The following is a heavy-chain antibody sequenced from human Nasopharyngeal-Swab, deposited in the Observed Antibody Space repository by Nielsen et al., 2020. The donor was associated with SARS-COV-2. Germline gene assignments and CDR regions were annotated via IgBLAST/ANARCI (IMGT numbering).Heavy chain of an antibody. V-gene: IGHV3-7*01. D-gene: IGHD2-2*01. CDR2: IKQSGSGQ. J-gene: IGHJ4*02. Sequence: VRQAPGKGPEWVAHIKQSGSGQYYVDSVKGRFTISRDNAKNSLSLQMNSLRAEDTAVYYCARYCSTTSCPRGFDYWGQGTLVTVSS. CDR3: ARYCSTTSCPRGFDY.